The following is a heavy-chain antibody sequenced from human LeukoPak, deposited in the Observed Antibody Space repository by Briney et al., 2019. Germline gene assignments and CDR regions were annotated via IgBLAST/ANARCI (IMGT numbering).Heavy chain of an antibody. J-gene: IGHJ4*02. CDR3: ARGPPYGSRSDYLDY. D-gene: IGHD3-10*01. Sequence: GGSLRLSCAASGFTFSNHWMSWVRQAPGKGLEWVADIKKDGSEKNQVDSVTISRDNAKNSLYLQMNSLRAEDMAVYYCARGPPYGSRSDYLDYWGQGTLVTVSS. V-gene: IGHV3-7*01. CDR1: GFTFSNHW. CDR2: IKKDGSEK.